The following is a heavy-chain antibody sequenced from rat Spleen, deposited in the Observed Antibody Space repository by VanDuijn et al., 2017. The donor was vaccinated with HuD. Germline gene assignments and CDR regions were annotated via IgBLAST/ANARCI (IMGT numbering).Heavy chain of an antibody. D-gene: IGHD1-9*01. CDR3: ARHTMGITDY. CDR1: GFTFNNYW. CDR2: VTHIGGTT. J-gene: IGHJ2*01. Sequence: EVQLVESGGGLVQPGRSLKLSCAASGFTFNNYWMTWIRQAPGKGLEWVATVTHIGGTTYYADSVKGRFTISRDNAKSSLYLQMDSLRSEDTATYYCARHTMGITDYWGQGVMVTVSS. V-gene: IGHV5-31*01.